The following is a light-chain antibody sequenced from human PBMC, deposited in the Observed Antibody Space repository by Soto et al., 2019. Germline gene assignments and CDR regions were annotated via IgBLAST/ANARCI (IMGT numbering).Light chain of an antibody. CDR3: QQSYSTPRT. CDR1: QNIRNW. Sequence: IQLTQSPSSLSASVGDRVTITCRASQNIRNWLAWYQQKPGKAPKLLIYAASSLQSGVPSRFSGSGSGTDFTLTISSLQPEDFATYYCQQSYSTPRTFGQGTKVDIK. V-gene: IGKV1-39*01. J-gene: IGKJ1*01. CDR2: AAS.